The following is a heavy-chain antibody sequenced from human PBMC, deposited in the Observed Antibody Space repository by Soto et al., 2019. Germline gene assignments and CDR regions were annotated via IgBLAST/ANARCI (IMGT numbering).Heavy chain of an antibody. Sequence: QVQLQQWGAGLLKPSETLSLTCAVYGGSFRGYYWCWIRQPPGKGLEWIGEINHSGSTNYNPSLNSRLTIAVDTSTHQFSLKLSSVTAADTAVYYCARVTGSYYSGMDVWSQGTTVTVSS. CDR3: ARVTGSYYSGMDV. J-gene: IGHJ6*02. V-gene: IGHV4-34*01. CDR2: INHSGST. CDR1: GGSFRGYY. D-gene: IGHD2-15*01.